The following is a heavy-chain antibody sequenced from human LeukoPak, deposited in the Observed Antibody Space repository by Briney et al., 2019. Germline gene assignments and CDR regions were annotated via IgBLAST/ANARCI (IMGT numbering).Heavy chain of an antibody. D-gene: IGHD3-22*01. CDR2: ISSSGSTI. Sequence: GGSLRLSCAASGFTFSDYYMSWIRQAPGKGLEWVSYISSSGSTIYYADSVKGRFTISRDNAKNSLYLQMNSLRAEDTAVYYCARDHFYYDSSGYTHWFDPWAREPWSPSPQ. CDR1: GFTFSDYY. V-gene: IGHV3-11*01. J-gene: IGHJ5*02. CDR3: ARDHFYYDSSGYTHWFDP.